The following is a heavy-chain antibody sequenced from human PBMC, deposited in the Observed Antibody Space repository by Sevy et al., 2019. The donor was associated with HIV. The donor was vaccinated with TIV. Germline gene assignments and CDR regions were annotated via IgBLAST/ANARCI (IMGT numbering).Heavy chain of an antibody. J-gene: IGHJ4*02. D-gene: IGHD4-17*01. CDR3: ARDPTTVTTYYFDY. Sequence: GGSLRLSCAASGFTFSSYAMHWVRQAPGKGLEWVAVISYDGSNKYYADSVKGRFTISRDNSKNTLYLQMNSLRAEDTAVYYCARDPTTVTTYYFDYWGQRTLVTDSS. CDR2: ISYDGSNK. V-gene: IGHV3-30-3*01. CDR1: GFTFSSYA.